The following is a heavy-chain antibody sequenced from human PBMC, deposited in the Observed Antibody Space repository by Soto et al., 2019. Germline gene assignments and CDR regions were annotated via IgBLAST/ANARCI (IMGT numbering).Heavy chain of an antibody. CDR3: ATTYYFGSGSAY. J-gene: IGHJ4*02. D-gene: IGHD3-10*01. V-gene: IGHV4-39*01. CDR1: GGSISSSSYY. CDR2: IYYSGST. Sequence: QLQLQESGPGLVKPSETLSLTCTVSGGSISSSSYYWGWIRQPPGTGLEWIGSIYYSGSTYYNPSLKRRVTISVDTSKNQVSLKLSSVPAADSAVYYFATTYYFGSGSAYWGQGALVTVSS.